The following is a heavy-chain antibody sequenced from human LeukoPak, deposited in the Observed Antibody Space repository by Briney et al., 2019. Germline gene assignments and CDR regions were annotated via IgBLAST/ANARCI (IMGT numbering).Heavy chain of an antibody. CDR1: GYTFTGYY. J-gene: IGHJ4*02. V-gene: IGHV1-2*02. Sequence: ASVKVSCKASGYTFTGYYMHWMRQAPGQGLEWMGWINPNSGGTNYAQKFQGSVTMTRDTSISTAYMELSRLRSDDTAVYYCARDRISSGWYELGYWGQGNLVTVSS. CDR3: ARDRISSGWYELGY. D-gene: IGHD6-19*01. CDR2: INPNSGGT.